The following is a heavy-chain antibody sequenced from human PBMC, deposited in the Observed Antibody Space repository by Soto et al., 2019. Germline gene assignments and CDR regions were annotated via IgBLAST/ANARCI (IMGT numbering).Heavy chain of an antibody. CDR2: FSPGGNT. Sequence: PGGSLRLSCAASGFSVSSNYISWVRQAPGKGLEWVSFFSPGGNTYYADSVKGRFTLSRDNSKNILFLQMDNLRVDDTAVYYCAREGSSGDNWYYFDTWGQGTLVTVSS. V-gene: IGHV3-53*01. J-gene: IGHJ4*02. CDR3: AREGSSGDNWYYFDT. D-gene: IGHD1-1*01. CDR1: GFSVSSNY.